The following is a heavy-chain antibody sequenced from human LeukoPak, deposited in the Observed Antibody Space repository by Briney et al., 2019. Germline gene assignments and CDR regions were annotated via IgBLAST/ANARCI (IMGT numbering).Heavy chain of an antibody. Sequence: GGSLRLSCAASGFTFSNYDMHWVRQVTGKGLEWVSVIGTVGETYYPGSVKGRFTISRDNSKNTLYLQMNSLRAEDTAVYYCAKGGRAVAGPIDYWGQGTLVIVSS. J-gene: IGHJ4*02. CDR1: GFTFSNYD. CDR3: AKGGRAVAGPIDY. D-gene: IGHD6-19*01. V-gene: IGHV3-13*01. CDR2: IGTVGET.